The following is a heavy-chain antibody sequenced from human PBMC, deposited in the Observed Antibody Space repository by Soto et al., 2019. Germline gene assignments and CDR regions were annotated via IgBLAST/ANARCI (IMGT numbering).Heavy chain of an antibody. CDR1: GCTFSSYG. Sequence: WVSLRLSWAASGCTFSSYGMHWVRQAPGKGLEWVAVIWYDGSNKYYADSVKGRFTISRDNAKNSLYLQMNSLRAEDTAVYYCAREIAVAGALGYGYWGQGTLVTVSS. V-gene: IGHV3-33*01. J-gene: IGHJ4*02. CDR2: IWYDGSNK. CDR3: AREIAVAGALGYGY. D-gene: IGHD6-19*01.